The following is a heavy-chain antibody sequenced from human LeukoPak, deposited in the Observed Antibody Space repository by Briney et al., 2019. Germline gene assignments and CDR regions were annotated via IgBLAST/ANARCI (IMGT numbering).Heavy chain of an antibody. CDR3: ARVGGAILLVGEDGMDV. J-gene: IGHJ6*02. CDR2: ISSSSSSI. CDR1: GFTFSSYS. D-gene: IGHD2-15*01. Sequence: GGSLRLSCAASGFTFSSYSMNWVRQAPGKGLEWVSYISSSSSSIYYADSVRGRFTISRDNAKNSLYLQMNSLRAEDTAVYYCARVGGAILLVGEDGMDVWGQGTTVTVSS. V-gene: IGHV3-48*04.